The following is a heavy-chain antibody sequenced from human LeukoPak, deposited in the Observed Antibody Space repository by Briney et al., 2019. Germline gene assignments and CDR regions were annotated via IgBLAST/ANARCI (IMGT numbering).Heavy chain of an antibody. CDR3: AKSPLYGDYYAFDI. V-gene: IGHV3-23*01. CDR2: ISGSGGST. J-gene: IGHJ3*02. CDR1: GFTFSSYA. D-gene: IGHD4-17*01. Sequence: LAGGSLRLSCSASGFTFSSYAMSWVRQAPGKGLEWVSAISGSGGSTNYADSVKGRFTISRDNSKNTPYLQMNSLRAEDTAVYYCAKSPLYGDYYAFDIWGQGTMVTVSS.